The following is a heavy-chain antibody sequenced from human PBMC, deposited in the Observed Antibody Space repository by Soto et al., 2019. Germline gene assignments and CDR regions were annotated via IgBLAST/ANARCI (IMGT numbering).Heavy chain of an antibody. Sequence: QLQLVQSGAEARKPGASVKVSCKTSGYTFTGYYLNWVRQAPGRGLEWVGWINPKTGDTNNAQKLQGRVTMTTDTSISTGYMELSGLKSDDTAVYYCVTGDHLGRWGQGTRVTVSS. J-gene: IGHJ4*02. CDR1: GYTFTGYY. CDR2: INPKTGDT. CDR3: VTGDHLGR. V-gene: IGHV1-2*02.